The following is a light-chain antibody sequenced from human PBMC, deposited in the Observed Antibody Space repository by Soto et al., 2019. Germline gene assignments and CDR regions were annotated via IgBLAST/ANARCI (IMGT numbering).Light chain of an antibody. CDR3: QQYDTSPWT. Sequence: EVVLTQSPVTLSLSPGERATLSCRASQYINSSYLIWYQQKPGQAPRLLISGASSRATGIPDRFSSSGSGTDFTLTISRLEPEDFALYHCQQYDTSPWTFGQGTKVEIK. J-gene: IGKJ1*01. CDR2: GAS. CDR1: QYINSSY. V-gene: IGKV3-20*01.